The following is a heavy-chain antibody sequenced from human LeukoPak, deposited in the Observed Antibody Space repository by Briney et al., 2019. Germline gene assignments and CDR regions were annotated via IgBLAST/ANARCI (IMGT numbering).Heavy chain of an antibody. D-gene: IGHD3-10*01. CDR3: ARVGGYYGSGSFGQLDY. V-gene: IGHV4-31*03. CDR2: IYYSGST. J-gene: IGHJ4*02. CDR1: GGSISSGGYY. Sequence: SEPLSLTCTVSGGSISSGGYYLSWIRQHPAKGLVWIGYIYYSGSTYYNPSLKSRVTISVDTSKNQFSLKLSSVTAADTAVYYCARVGGYYGSGSFGQLDYWGQGTLVTVSS.